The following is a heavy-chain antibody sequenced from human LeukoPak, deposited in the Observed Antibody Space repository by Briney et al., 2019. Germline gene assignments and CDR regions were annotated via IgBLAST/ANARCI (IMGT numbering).Heavy chain of an antibody. J-gene: IGHJ3*02. CDR1: GGSISSYY. CDR3: ARLKKAFDI. CDR2: IYYSGST. Sequence: PSETLSLTCTVSGGSISSYYWSWIRQPPGKGLEWIGYIYYSGSTNYNPSLKSRVTISVDTSKSQFSLKLSSVTAADTAVYYCARLKKAFDIWGQGTMVTVSS. V-gene: IGHV4-59*08.